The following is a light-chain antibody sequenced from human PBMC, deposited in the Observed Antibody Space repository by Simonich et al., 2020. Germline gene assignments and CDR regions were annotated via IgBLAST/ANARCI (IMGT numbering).Light chain of an antibody. V-gene: IGLV2-8*01. J-gene: IGLJ2*01. Sequence: QSALTQPPSASGSPGQSVTISCTGTSSDVGGYNYVSWYQQHPGKAPILMIDEVSKRPSGVPDRFSGSKSGNTASLTVSGLQAEDEADYYCSSYAGSNNVVFGGGTKLTVL. CDR3: SSYAGSNNVV. CDR1: SSDVGGYNY. CDR2: EVS.